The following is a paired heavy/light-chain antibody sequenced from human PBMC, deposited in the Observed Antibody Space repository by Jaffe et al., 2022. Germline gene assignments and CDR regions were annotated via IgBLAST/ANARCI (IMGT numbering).Light chain of an antibody. V-gene: IGLV1-47*01. J-gene: IGLJ3*02. CDR3: VAKDDSLSGPWV. CDR1: SSNIGSNY. CDR2: RNN. Sequence: QSVLTQPPSASGTPGQRVSLSCSGSSSNIGSNYVYWYQQLPGTAPKLLIYRNNQRPSGVPDRFSGSKSGTSASLAISGLRSEDEADYYCVAKDDSLSGPWVFGGGTKLTVL.
Heavy chain of an antibody. CDR2: IRSKPNGYAT. D-gene: IGHD4-4*01. V-gene: IGHV3-73*02. CDR3: TSDYSVLFDY. CDR1: GFTFSASS. Sequence: EVQLVESGGGLVQPGGSLKLSCVASGFTFSASSMHWVRQASGKGLEWVGRIRSKPNGYATAYGASVKGRFTISRDDSKNTAYLQMNSLKTEDTAVYYCTSDYSVLFDYWGQGNLVTVSS. J-gene: IGHJ4*02.